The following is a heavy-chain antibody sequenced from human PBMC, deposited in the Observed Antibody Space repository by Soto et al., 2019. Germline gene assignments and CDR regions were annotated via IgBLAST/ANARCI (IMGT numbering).Heavy chain of an antibody. CDR3: AMLGQYFDCLPRNDSFDI. CDR1: GFTVSSNY. D-gene: IGHD3-9*01. V-gene: IGHV3-53*04. J-gene: IGHJ3*02. CDR2: IYSGGST. Sequence: EVQLVESGGGLVQPGGSLRLSCAASGFTVSSNYMSWVRQAPGKGLEWVSVIYSGGSTYYADSVKGRFTISRHNSKNTLYLKMNGLRAEDTAVYYCAMLGQYFDCLPRNDSFDIWGQGTMFTVSS.